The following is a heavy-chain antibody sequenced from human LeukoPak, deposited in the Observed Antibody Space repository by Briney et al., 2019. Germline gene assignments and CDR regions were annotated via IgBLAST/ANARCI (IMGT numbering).Heavy chain of an antibody. V-gene: IGHV1-69*13. Sequence: SVKVSCKASGGTFSSYSISWVRQAPGQGLEWMGGIFPIFGTANYAQKFQGRVTITADESTSTAYMELSSLRSEDTAVYYCARVHYYGSGIQRTNYSMDVWGQGTTVTVSS. CDR1: GGTFSSYS. CDR2: IFPIFGTA. J-gene: IGHJ6*02. CDR3: ARVHYYGSGIQRTNYSMDV. D-gene: IGHD3-10*01.